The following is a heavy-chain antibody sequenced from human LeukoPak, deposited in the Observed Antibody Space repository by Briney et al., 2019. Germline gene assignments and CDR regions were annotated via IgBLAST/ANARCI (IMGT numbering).Heavy chain of an antibody. V-gene: IGHV3-7*01. D-gene: IGHD3-3*01. CDR1: GFAFSTHW. J-gene: IGHJ4*02. CDR2: INQDGSVK. Sequence: PGGSLRLSCAASGFAFSTHWMDWVRQAPGKGLEWVGNINQDGSVKHYVDSVRGRFTISRDNARNSVYLQMSALRVEDTAVYYRTRDFVFWGQGSLVTASS. CDR3: TRDFVF.